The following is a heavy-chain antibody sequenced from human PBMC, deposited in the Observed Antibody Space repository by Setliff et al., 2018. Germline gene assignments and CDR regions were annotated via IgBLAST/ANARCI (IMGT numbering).Heavy chain of an antibody. D-gene: IGHD5-18*01. V-gene: IGHV3-11*04. CDR2: ISRGGNTI. CDR1: GFTFSDYY. Sequence: GGSLRLSCAASGFTFSDYYMTWIRQAPGKGLEWVSYISRGGNTIYYADSVKGRFTISRDNAKNSLYLQMNSLRAEDTAVYYCARDTPPDTAMVQQFDYWGQGTLVTVSS. J-gene: IGHJ4*02. CDR3: ARDTPPDTAMVQQFDY.